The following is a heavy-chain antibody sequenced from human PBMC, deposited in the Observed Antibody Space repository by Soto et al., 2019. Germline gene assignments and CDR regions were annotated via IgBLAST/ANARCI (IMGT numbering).Heavy chain of an antibody. Sequence: QVQLVQSGAEVKKPGSSVKVSCKPSGGTFGSHSISWVRQAPGQGLEWMGGIIPLFRSTTYAPKFQGRVTFIADESTNTAYMEISNLRSEDTAVYFCGRAGGYCKSTACKMGGYYSVDLWGQGTLLTVSS. CDR3: GRAGGYCKSTACKMGGYYSVDL. J-gene: IGHJ4*03. V-gene: IGHV1-69*01. D-gene: IGHD2-2*01. CDR2: IIPLFRST. CDR1: GGTFGSHS.